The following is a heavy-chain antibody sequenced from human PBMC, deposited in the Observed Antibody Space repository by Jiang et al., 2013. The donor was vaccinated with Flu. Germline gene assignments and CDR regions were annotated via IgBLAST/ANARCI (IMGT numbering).Heavy chain of an antibody. V-gene: IGHV6-1*01. CDR2: TYYRSKWYN. CDR3: ARSQSLPKGVYYYGMDV. D-gene: IGHD3-10*01. CDR1: GDSVSSNSAA. Sequence: SQTLSLTCAISGDSVSSNSAAWNWIRQSPSRGLEWLGRTYYRSKWYNDYAVSVKSRITINPDTSKNQFSLQLNSVTPEDTAVYYCARSQSLPKGVYYYGMDVWGQGTTVTVSS. J-gene: IGHJ6*02.